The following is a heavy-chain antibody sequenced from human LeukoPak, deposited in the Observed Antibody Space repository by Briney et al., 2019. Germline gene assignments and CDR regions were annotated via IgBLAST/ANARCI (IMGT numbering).Heavy chain of an antibody. D-gene: IGHD3-22*01. Sequence: GGSLRLSCTASGFTFGDYAMSWFRQAPGKGLEWVGFIRSKAYGGTTEYAASVKGRFTISRDDSKSIAYLQMNSLKTEDTAVYYCTRDRHYYDSSGYPRGVFYWGQGTLVTVSS. CDR2: IRSKAYGGTT. CDR1: GFTFGDYA. CDR3: TRDRHYYDSSGYPRGVFY. V-gene: IGHV3-49*03. J-gene: IGHJ4*02.